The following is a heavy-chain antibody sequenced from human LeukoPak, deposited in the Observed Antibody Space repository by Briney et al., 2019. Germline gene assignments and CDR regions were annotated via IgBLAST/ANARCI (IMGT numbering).Heavy chain of an antibody. Sequence: SQTLFLTCTVSGGSISSGSYYWSWIRQPAGKGLEWIGRIYTSGSTNYNPSLKSRVTISVDTSKNQFSLKLSSVTAADTAVYYCARAGYSSSWYGEYYFDYWGQGTLVTVSS. J-gene: IGHJ4*02. CDR1: GGSISSGSYY. CDR2: IYTSGST. D-gene: IGHD6-13*01. CDR3: ARAGYSSSWYGEYYFDY. V-gene: IGHV4-61*02.